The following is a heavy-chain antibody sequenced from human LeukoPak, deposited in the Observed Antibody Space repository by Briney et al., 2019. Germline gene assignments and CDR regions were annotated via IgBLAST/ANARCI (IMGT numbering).Heavy chain of an antibody. CDR3: ARDVDLTYYYGSGKVVYYYYYGMDV. V-gene: IGHV3-74*01. Sequence: PGGSLRLSCAASGFTFSSYWMHWVRQAPGKGLVWVSRINSDGSSTSYADSVKGRFTISRDNAKNTLYLQMNSLRAEDTAVYYCARDVDLTYYYGSGKVVYYYYYGMDVWGQGTTVTVSS. D-gene: IGHD3-10*01. CDR2: INSDGSST. CDR1: GFTFSSYW. J-gene: IGHJ6*02.